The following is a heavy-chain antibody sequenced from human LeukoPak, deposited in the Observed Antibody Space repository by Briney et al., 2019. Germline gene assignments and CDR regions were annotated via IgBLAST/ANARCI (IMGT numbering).Heavy chain of an antibody. D-gene: IGHD5-18*01. V-gene: IGHV4-34*01. CDR1: GGSFSGYY. J-gene: IGHJ3*02. Sequence: SETLSLTCAVYGGSFSGYYWSWIRQPPGKGLEWIGEINHSGSTNYNPSLKSRATISVDTSKNQFSLKLSSVTAADTAVYYCARDMRYSYGSGSAFDIWGQGTMVTVSS. CDR2: INHSGST. CDR3: ARDMRYSYGSGSAFDI.